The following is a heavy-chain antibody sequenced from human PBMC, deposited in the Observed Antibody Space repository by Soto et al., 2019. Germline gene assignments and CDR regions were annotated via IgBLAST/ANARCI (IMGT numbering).Heavy chain of an antibody. CDR1: GGSISSSSYY. CDR3: ARDIGYYYDSSGSLAFGI. CDR2: ILYNGDT. J-gene: IGHJ3*02. Sequence: SETLSLTCTVSGGSISSSSYYWSWIRQPPGRGLEWIGYILYNGDTKYNPSLNSRVTISVDTSKNQFSLRLTSVTAADTAVYYCARDIGYYYDSSGSLAFGIWGQGTMVTVSS. D-gene: IGHD3-22*01. V-gene: IGHV4-61*01.